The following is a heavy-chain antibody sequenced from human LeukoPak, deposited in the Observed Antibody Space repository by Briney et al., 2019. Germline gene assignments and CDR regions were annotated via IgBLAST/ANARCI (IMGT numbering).Heavy chain of an antibody. V-gene: IGHV1-18*01. CDR1: GDTFNRHG. CDR3: ARDLHPGLDYYDSSGYGGDY. J-gene: IGHJ4*02. D-gene: IGHD3-22*01. CDR2: ISASNGNT. Sequence: SVKVSCKASGDTFNRHGINWVRQAPGQGLEWMGWISASNGNTNYAQKLQGRVTMTTATSTSTAYMELRSLRSDDTAVYFCARDLHPGLDYYDSSGYGGDYWGQGTLVTVSS.